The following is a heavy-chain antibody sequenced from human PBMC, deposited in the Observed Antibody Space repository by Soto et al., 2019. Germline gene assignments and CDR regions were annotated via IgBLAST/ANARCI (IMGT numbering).Heavy chain of an antibody. CDR1: GGTFRSYA. J-gene: IGHJ6*02. D-gene: IGHD3-22*01. CDR2: IIPIFGTA. Sequence: SGKVCGNASGGTFRSYAISWVRQAPGQGLEWMGVIIPIFGTANYAQKFQCRVTITADESTSTAYMELSSLRSEDTAVYYCARITMIVSSYYGMDVWGQGTTVTVSS. V-gene: IGHV1-69*13. CDR3: ARITMIVSSYYGMDV.